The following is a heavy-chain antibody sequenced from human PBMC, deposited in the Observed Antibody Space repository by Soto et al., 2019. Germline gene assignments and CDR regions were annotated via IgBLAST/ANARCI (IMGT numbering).Heavy chain of an antibody. D-gene: IGHD3-3*01. V-gene: IGHV4-4*02. CDR2: IYHSGST. Sequence: PSETLSLTCAVSSGSISSSNWWSWVRQPPGKGLEWIGEIYHSGSTNYNPSLKSRVTISVDKSKNQFSLKLSSVTAADTAVYYCARLYYDFWSGYNPDFINNWFDPWGQGTLVTVSS. J-gene: IGHJ5*02. CDR1: SGSISSSNW. CDR3: ARLYYDFWSGYNPDFINNWFDP.